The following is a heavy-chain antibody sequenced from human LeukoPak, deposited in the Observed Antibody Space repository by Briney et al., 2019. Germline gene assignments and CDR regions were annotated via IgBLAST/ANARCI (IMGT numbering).Heavy chain of an antibody. D-gene: IGHD2-2*01. CDR2: IYYSGST. CDR3: ARTLPAADFGY. J-gene: IGHJ4*02. CDR1: GGSISSYY. Sequence: SETLSLTCTVSGGSISSYYWSWIRQPPGKGLEWIGYIYYSGSTNYNPFLKSRVTISVDTSKNQFSLKLSSVTAADTAVYYCARTLPAADFGYWGQGTLVTVSS. V-gene: IGHV4-59*01.